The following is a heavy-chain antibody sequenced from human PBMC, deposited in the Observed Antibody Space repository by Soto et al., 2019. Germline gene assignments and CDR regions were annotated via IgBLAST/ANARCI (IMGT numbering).Heavy chain of an antibody. CDR2: ISWNSGSI. D-gene: IGHD3-10*01. CDR3: SKGYGSGSYYSPFDY. V-gene: IGHV3-9*01. J-gene: IGHJ4*02. CDR1: GFTFDDYA. Sequence: EVQLVESGGGLIQPGRSLRLSCAASGFTFDDYAMHWVRQAPGKGLEWVSGISWNSGSIDYADSVKGRFTISRDNAKNSLYLQMNSLRAEDTALYYCSKGYGSGSYYSPFDYWGQGTLVTVSS.